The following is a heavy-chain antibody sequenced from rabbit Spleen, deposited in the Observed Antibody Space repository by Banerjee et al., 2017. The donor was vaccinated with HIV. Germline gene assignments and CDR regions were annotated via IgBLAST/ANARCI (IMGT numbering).Heavy chain of an antibody. CDR3: ARDITSSTVYNGAYNL. V-gene: IGHV1S40*01. CDR1: GFSFSTSYY. Sequence: QSLEESGGDMVKPGASLTLTCTASGFSFSTSYYICWVRQAPGKGLEWIGCIYTGTSGNTYYASWAEGRFTISKTSSTTVTLQMTSLTAADTATYFCARDITSSTVYNGAYNLWGPGTLVTVS. CDR2: IYTGTSGNT. J-gene: IGHJ4*01. D-gene: IGHD1-1*01.